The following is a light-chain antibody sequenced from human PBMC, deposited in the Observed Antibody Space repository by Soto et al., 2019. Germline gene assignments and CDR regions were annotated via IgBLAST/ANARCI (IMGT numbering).Light chain of an antibody. CDR2: DAS. V-gene: IGKV3-11*01. CDR1: QSVSSY. J-gene: IGKJ4*01. Sequence: EIVLTQSPATLSLSPGERAALSCRASQSVSSYLAWYQQKPGQAPRLLIYDASKRAAGIPARFSGSGSGTDFTLTISSLEPEDFAVYXXQXXXNXPSTXXGGTKVEIK. CDR3: QXXXNXPST.